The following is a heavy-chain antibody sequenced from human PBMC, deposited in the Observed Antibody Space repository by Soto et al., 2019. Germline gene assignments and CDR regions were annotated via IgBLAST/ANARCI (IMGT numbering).Heavy chain of an antibody. V-gene: IGHV1-2*02. CDR3: SLSSGLTLPSDY. D-gene: IGHD3-22*01. J-gene: IGHJ4*02. CDR1: GYTFTGYY. Sequence: ASVKVSCKASGYTFTGYYMHWVRQAPGQGLEWMGWINPNSGGTNYAQKFQGRVTMTRDTSISTAYMELSRLRSDDTAVYYCSLSSGLTLPSDYWGQGTLVTVSS. CDR2: INPNSGGT.